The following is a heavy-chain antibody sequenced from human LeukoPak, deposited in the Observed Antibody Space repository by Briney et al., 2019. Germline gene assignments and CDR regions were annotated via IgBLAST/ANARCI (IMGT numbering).Heavy chain of an antibody. CDR3: ARHGLGIFYSSGWYIDY. V-gene: IGHV4-39*01. Sequence: SETLSLTCAVYGGSFSNYYWSWIRQPPGKGLEWIGSIYYSGSTSYNPSLKSRVTISVDTSKNQFSLKLSSVTAADTAVYYCARHGLGIFYSSGWYIDYWGQGTLVTVSS. CDR1: GGSFSNYY. D-gene: IGHD6-19*01. J-gene: IGHJ4*02. CDR2: IYYSGST.